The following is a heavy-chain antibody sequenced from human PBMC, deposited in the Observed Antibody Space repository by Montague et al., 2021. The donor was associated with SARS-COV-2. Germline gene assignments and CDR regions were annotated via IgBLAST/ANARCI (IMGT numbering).Heavy chain of an antibody. CDR3: ARSMIRGGLNWFDP. CDR1: GAFISNGGYT. CDR2: IYQRGTT. V-gene: IGHV4-30-2*01. Sequence: TLSLTCAVSGAFISNGGYTWSWIRRPPGKGLEWIGYIYQRGTTRYXXXVESRVTMLVDKSKNQFSLQLTSVIAADTAIYFCARSMIRGGLNWFDPWGQGTLVTVSS. D-gene: IGHD3-10*01. J-gene: IGHJ5*02.